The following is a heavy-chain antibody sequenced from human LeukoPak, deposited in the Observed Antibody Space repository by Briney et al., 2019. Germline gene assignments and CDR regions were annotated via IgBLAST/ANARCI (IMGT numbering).Heavy chain of an antibody. Sequence: GESLKISCKGSGYSFTSYWIGWVRQMPGKGLEWMGITYPGDSDTRYSPSFQGQVTISADKSISTAYLQWSSLKASDTAMYYCARIDTPRDYDFWSGYYTGIHYFDYWGQGTLVTVSS. J-gene: IGHJ4*02. CDR1: GYSFTSYW. D-gene: IGHD3-3*01. V-gene: IGHV5-51*01. CDR2: TYPGDSDT. CDR3: ARIDTPRDYDFWSGYYTGIHYFDY.